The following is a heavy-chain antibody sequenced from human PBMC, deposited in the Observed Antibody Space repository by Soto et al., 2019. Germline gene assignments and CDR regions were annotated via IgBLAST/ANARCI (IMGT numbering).Heavy chain of an antibody. CDR3: ARKSGDLTGYFEALYFDY. CDR1: GGTFSSYA. V-gene: IGHV1-69*13. J-gene: IGHJ4*02. Sequence: GASVKVSCKASGGTFSSYAVSWVRQAPGQGLEWMGGIIPIFGTANYAQKFQGRVTITADESTSTSYMELSSLRSEDTAVYYCARKSGDLTGYFEALYFDYWGQGTLVTVSS. D-gene: IGHD3-9*01. CDR2: IIPIFGTA.